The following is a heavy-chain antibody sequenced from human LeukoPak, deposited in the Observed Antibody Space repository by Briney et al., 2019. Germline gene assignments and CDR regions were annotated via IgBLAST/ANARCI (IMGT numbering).Heavy chain of an antibody. Sequence: SETLSLTCAVYGGSFSGYYWSWIRQPPGTGLEWIGEINHSGSTYYNPSLKSRVTISIDTSKNQFSLKLSSVTAADTAVYYCARPRGGYSGYVDYWGQGTLVTVSS. CDR2: INHSGST. CDR1: GGSFSGYY. J-gene: IGHJ4*02. V-gene: IGHV4-34*01. CDR3: ARPRGGYSGYVDY. D-gene: IGHD5-12*01.